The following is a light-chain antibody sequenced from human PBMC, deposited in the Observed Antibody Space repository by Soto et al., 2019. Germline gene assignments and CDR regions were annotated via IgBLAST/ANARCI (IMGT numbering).Light chain of an antibody. CDR2: DAS. Sequence: EIVLTQSPATLSLSRGERATLSCRASQSVSSYLAWYQQKPGQAPRLLICDASNRATGSPARFSGSGSGPDFTLTISSLEPEDFALSYCQQRSNWPRWTSGQGTKVDIK. CDR1: QSVSSY. V-gene: IGKV3-11*01. CDR3: QQRSNWPRWT. J-gene: IGKJ1*01.